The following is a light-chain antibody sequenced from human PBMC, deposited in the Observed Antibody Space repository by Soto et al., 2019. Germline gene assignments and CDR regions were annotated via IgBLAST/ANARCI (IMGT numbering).Light chain of an antibody. Sequence: QSVLTQPPSVSAAPGEKVTISFSGSSSTIGTNYVSWYQHLPGTAPKLLIYDNNKRPSGIPDRCSGFKSGTSATLGITGLQTGDEADYYCGTWDTSLNVSYVFGTGTKVTVL. V-gene: IGLV1-51*01. J-gene: IGLJ1*01. CDR2: DNN. CDR3: GTWDTSLNVSYV. CDR1: SSTIGTNY.